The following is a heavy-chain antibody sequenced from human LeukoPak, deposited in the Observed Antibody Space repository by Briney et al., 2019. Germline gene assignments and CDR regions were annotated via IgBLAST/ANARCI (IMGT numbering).Heavy chain of an antibody. V-gene: IGHV3-21*01. D-gene: IGHD6-13*01. Sequence: GRSLRLSCAASGFTFSGYSMNWVRQAPGKGLEWVSSISTTSDYIHYADSLKGRVAISRDNAKNSLYLQMNSLRAEDTAIYYCARGGIYSQGFDYWGQGSLVTVSS. CDR2: ISTTSDYI. CDR3: ARGGIYSQGFDY. CDR1: GFTFSGYS. J-gene: IGHJ4*02.